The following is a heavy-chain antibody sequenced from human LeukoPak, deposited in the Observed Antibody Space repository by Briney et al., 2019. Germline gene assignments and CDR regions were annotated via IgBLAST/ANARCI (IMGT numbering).Heavy chain of an antibody. CDR2: IYYSGST. D-gene: IGHD5-24*01. CDR1: GGSISSSAYY. V-gene: IGHV4-39*07. J-gene: IGHJ4*02. Sequence: SETLSLTCSVSGGSISSSAYYWGWIRQPPGKGLEWIGNIYYSGSTYYNPSLKSRVTISLNTSKNQFSLKLSSVTAADTAVYYCARAGGYNQNFDYWGQGTLVTVSS. CDR3: ARAGGYNQNFDY.